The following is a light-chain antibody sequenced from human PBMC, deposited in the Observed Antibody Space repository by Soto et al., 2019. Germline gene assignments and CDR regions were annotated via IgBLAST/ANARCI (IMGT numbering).Light chain of an antibody. J-gene: IGKJ4*01. CDR2: GAS. Sequence: DIQMPQAPSSLSASVGDRVTVTCRASQSISDYLTWYQQKPGKAPKLLIYGASSWQSGVPARFSGSGSGTDFTLTISSLQPEDFATYYCQQNDSTPPTFGGGTKVDIK. V-gene: IGKV1-39*01. CDR3: QQNDSTPPT. CDR1: QSISDY.